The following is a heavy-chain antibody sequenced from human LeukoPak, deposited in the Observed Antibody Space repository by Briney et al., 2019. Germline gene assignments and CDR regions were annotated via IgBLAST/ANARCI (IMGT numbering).Heavy chain of an antibody. CDR3: ARGKPVRKLPLYYYYYMDV. D-gene: IGHD1-14*01. J-gene: IGHJ6*03. CDR2: INPNSGGT. CDR1: GYTFTGHY. V-gene: IGHV1-2*02. Sequence: ASVKVSCKASGYTFTGHYMHWVRQAPGQGLEWMGWINPNSGGTNYAQKFQGRVTMTRDTSISTAYMELSRLRSDDTAVYYCARGKPVRKLPLYYYYYMDVWGKGTTVTVSS.